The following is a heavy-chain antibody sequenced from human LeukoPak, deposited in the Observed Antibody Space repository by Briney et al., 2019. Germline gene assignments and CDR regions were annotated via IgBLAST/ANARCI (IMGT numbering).Heavy chain of an antibody. CDR2: ISWRSDSV. J-gene: IGHJ4*02. CDR3: AKDWSYGGNSWKYFGS. Sequence: GRSLRLSCAASGFTFDDYAMHWVRQAPGKGLEWVSGISWRSDSVDCAESVKGRFTISRDNAKNSLYLQMNSLRADDTALYYCAKDWSYGGNSWKYFGSWGQGILVTVSS. CDR1: GFTFDDYA. D-gene: IGHD4-23*01. V-gene: IGHV3-9*01.